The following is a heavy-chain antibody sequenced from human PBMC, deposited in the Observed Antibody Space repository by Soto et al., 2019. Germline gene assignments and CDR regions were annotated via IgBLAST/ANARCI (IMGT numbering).Heavy chain of an antibody. CDR1: GFTFSSYA. CDR2: ISYDGSNK. V-gene: IGHV3-30-3*01. J-gene: IGHJ6*02. Sequence: GGSLRLSCAAPGFTFSSYAMHWVRQAPGKGLEWVAVISYDGSNKYYADSVKGRFTISRDNSKNTLYLQMNSLRAEDTAVYYCAREGVSVTTRVDSYGMDVWGQGTTVTVS. CDR3: AREGVSVTTRVDSYGMDV. D-gene: IGHD4-17*01.